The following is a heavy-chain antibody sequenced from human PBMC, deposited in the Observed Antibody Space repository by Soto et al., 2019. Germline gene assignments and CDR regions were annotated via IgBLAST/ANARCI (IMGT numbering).Heavy chain of an antibody. CDR3: ARGVELDPYYYYGMDV. J-gene: IGHJ6*02. Sequence: SETLSLTCAVYGGSFSGYYWSWIRQPPGKGLEWIGEINHSGSTNYNPSLKSRVTISVDTSKNQFSLKLSSVTAADTAVYYCARGVELDPYYYYGMDVWGQGTTVTVSS. V-gene: IGHV4-34*01. D-gene: IGHD1-26*01. CDR2: INHSGST. CDR1: GGSFSGYY.